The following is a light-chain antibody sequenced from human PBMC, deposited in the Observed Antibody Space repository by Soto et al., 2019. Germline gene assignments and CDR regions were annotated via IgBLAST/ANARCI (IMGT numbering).Light chain of an antibody. CDR2: GNN. J-gene: IGLJ2*01. CDR3: QSYDSSLSGSV. V-gene: IGLV1-40*01. CDR1: SSNIGTGYD. Sequence: QSVLTQPPSVSGAPGQRVTISCTGSSSNIGTGYDVHWYQQLPGTAPKLLIYGNNNRPSGVPDRFSASKSGTSASLAITGLQADDEADYYCQSYDSSLSGSVFGGGTKVTVL.